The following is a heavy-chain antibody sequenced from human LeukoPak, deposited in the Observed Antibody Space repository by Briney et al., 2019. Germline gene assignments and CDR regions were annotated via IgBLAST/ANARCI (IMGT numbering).Heavy chain of an antibody. D-gene: IGHD4-17*01. Sequence: PSETLSLTCAVYGGSFSGYYWSWIRQPPGKGLEWIGEINHSGSTNYNPSLKSRVTISVVTSKNQFSLKLSSVTAADTAVYYCARGQLYGDYHFDYWGQGTLVTVSS. CDR2: INHSGST. CDR3: ARGQLYGDYHFDY. V-gene: IGHV4-34*01. CDR1: GGSFSGYY. J-gene: IGHJ4*02.